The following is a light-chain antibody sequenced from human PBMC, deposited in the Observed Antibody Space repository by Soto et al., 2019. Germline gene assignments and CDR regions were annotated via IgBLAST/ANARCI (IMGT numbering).Light chain of an antibody. CDR2: EVS. CDR1: SSDVGAYNY. J-gene: IGLJ2*01. Sequence: QSALTQPPSASGSPGLSVTISCTGTSSDVGAYNYVSWYQQHPGKAPKLLIYEVSKRPSGVPDRFSGSKSGNTASLTVSGLQAEDEADYYCSSYAGSNNLIFGGGTQLTVL. V-gene: IGLV2-8*01. CDR3: SSYAGSNNLI.